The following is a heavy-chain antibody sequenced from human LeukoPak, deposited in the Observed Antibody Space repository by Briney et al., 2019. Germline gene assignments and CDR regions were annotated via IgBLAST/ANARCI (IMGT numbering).Heavy chain of an antibody. CDR1: GGSISSYY. D-gene: IGHD6-13*01. V-gene: IGHV4-59*01. J-gene: IGHJ4*02. CDR2: IYNSEGSYNSGST. Sequence: SETLSLTCTVSGGSISSYYWSWIRQHPGKGLEWIGYIYNSEGSYNSGSTYYNPSLKSRVTISVDTSKKQFSLRLSSMTAADAAVYYCARGAAGVTYGYFDNWGRGTLVIVSS. CDR3: ARGAAGVTYGYFDN.